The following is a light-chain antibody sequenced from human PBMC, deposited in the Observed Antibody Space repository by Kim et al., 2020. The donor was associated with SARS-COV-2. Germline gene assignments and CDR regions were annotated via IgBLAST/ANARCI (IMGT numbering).Light chain of an antibody. CDR3: QHYDSLPPT. CDR1: QDIGYY. V-gene: IGKV1-33*01. CDR2: AAS. J-gene: IGKJ4*01. Sequence: SVGDRVTITGQASQDIGYYVNWYQQKPGKAPKLLIYAASNLRPGVPPRFSGSESGTDFTFTISSLQPEDIATYFCQHYDSLPPTFGGGTKVDIK.